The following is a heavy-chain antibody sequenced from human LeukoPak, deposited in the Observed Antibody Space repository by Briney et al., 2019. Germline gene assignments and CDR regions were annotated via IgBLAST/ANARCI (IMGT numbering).Heavy chain of an antibody. D-gene: IGHD6-13*01. Sequence: PGGSLRLSCAASGFTFSSYGMHWVRQAPGKGLEWVAVIWYDGSNKYYADSVKGRFTISRDNSKNTLYLQMNSLRAEDTAVYYCAEGIAAAGIDYWGQGTLVTVSS. CDR1: GFTFSSYG. J-gene: IGHJ4*02. V-gene: IGHV3-33*01. CDR2: IWYDGSNK. CDR3: AEGIAAAGIDY.